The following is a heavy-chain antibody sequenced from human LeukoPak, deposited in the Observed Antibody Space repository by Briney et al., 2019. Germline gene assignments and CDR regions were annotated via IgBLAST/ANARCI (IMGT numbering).Heavy chain of an antibody. Sequence: ASVKVSCKASGYTFTGYDINWVRQATGQGLEWMGWMNPNSGNTGYAQKFQGRVTMTRNTSISTAYMELSSLRSEDTAVYYCARGPVGATSVAAEYFQHWGQGTLVTVSS. CDR2: MNPNSGNT. J-gene: IGHJ1*01. D-gene: IGHD1-26*01. CDR1: GYTFTGYD. V-gene: IGHV1-8*01. CDR3: ARGPVGATSVAAEYFQH.